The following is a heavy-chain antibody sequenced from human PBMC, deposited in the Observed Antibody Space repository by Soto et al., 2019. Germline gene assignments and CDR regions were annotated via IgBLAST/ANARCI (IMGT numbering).Heavy chain of an antibody. CDR1: GFTFSSYG. CDR2: ISYDGSNK. J-gene: IGHJ4*02. D-gene: IGHD4-4*01. V-gene: IGHV3-30*18. CDR3: AKGDYSNYADSY. Sequence: QVQLVESGGGVVQPGRSLRLSCAASGFTFSSYGMHWVRQAPGKGLEWVAVISYDGSNKYYADSVKGRFTISRDNSKNTLYLQMNSLRAEDTAVYYCAKGDYSNYADSYWGQGTLVTVSS.